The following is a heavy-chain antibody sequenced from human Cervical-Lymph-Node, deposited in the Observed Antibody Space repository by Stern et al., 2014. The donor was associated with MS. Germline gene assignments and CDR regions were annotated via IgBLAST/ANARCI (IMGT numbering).Heavy chain of an antibody. Sequence: VQLVESGGGVVQPGRSLRLSCAASGFTFSSYGMPWVRQAPGKGLAWVAVIWYDGSNKYYADSVKGRFTISRDNSKNTLYLQMNSLRAEDTAVYYCARDRYSSSWYNYFDYWGQGTLVTVSS. CDR1: GFTFSSYG. CDR3: ARDRYSSSWYNYFDY. J-gene: IGHJ4*02. V-gene: IGHV3-33*01. CDR2: IWYDGSNK. D-gene: IGHD6-13*01.